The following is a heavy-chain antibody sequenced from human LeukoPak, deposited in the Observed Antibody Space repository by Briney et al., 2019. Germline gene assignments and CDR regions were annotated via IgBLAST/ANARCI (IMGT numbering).Heavy chain of an antibody. CDR2: IYYSGST. Sequence: PSETLSLTCTVSGGSISSYYWSWIRQPPGKGLEWIGYIYYSGSTNYNPSLKSRVTISVDTSKNQFSLKLSSVTAADTAVYYCARDRGGLIDYWGQGTLVTVSS. J-gene: IGHJ4*02. CDR3: ARDRGGLIDY. V-gene: IGHV4-59*01. D-gene: IGHD2-15*01. CDR1: GGSISSYY.